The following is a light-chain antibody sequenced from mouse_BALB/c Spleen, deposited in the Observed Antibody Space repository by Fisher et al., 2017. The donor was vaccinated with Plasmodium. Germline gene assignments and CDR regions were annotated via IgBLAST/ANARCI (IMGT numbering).Light chain of an antibody. CDR1: QSLLNSAGETF. Sequence: DIVLTQSPLTLSVTIGHPASISCKSSQSLLNSAGETFLSWLFQRPGQSPKRLIYLVSKLDSGVPDRFTGSGSGTDFTLKISRVEAEDLGVYYCLQGTHLWTCGGGTKLGI. V-gene: IGKV1-135*01. CDR3: LQGTHLWT. CDR2: LVS. J-gene: IGKJ1*01.